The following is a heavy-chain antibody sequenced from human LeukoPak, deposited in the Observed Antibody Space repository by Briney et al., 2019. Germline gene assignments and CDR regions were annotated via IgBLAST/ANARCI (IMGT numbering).Heavy chain of an antibody. D-gene: IGHD2-15*01. J-gene: IGHJ4*02. CDR2: ISGSGGST. V-gene: IGHV3-23*01. Sequence: PGGSLRLSCTASGFTSNFYSMNWVRQAPGKGLEWVSAISGSGGSTYYADSVKGRFTISRDNSKNTLYLQMNSLRAEDTAVYYCAKGLGYCSGGSCEYYFDYWGQGTLVTVSS. CDR1: GFTSNFYS. CDR3: AKGLGYCSGGSCEYYFDY.